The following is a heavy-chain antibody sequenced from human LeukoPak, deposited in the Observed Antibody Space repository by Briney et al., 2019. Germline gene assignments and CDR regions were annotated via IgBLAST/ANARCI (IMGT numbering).Heavy chain of an antibody. CDR2: IYPGDSDT. J-gene: IGHJ6*03. V-gene: IGHV5-51*01. CDR3: ARYSSSRVIEGNPRGSFYYYYYYMDV. CDR1: GYFFTNYW. D-gene: IGHD6-13*01. Sequence: GESLKISCKGSGYFFTNYWIGWVRQMPGKGLEWMGIIYPGDSDTRYSPSFQGQVTISADKSISTAYLQWSSLKASDTAMYYCARYSSSRVIEGNPRGSFYYYYYYMDVWGKGTTVTVSS.